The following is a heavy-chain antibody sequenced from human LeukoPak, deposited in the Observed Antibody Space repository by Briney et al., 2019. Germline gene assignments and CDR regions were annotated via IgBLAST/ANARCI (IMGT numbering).Heavy chain of an antibody. CDR1: GGSINSSSYY. V-gene: IGHV4-39*07. CDR2: IYYSGST. D-gene: IGHD3-22*01. Sequence: SETLSLTCNVSGGSINSSSYYWGWIRQSPGKGLEWIGSIYYSGSTYYNPSLKSRVTISVDTSKNQFSLKLSSVTAADTAVYYCARDGSGYGKFQHWGQGTLVTVSS. J-gene: IGHJ1*01. CDR3: ARDGSGYGKFQH.